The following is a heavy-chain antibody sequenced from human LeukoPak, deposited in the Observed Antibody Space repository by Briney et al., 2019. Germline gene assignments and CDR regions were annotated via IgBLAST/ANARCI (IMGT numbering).Heavy chain of an antibody. CDR1: AFILSDYY. V-gene: IGHV3-11*06. CDR2: IGGSSSYT. CDR3: ARVQLERLDY. D-gene: IGHD1-1*01. Sequence: GGSLRLSCAASAFILSDYYMIWVRQAPGKGLEWVSYIGGSSSYTNYADSVEGRFTISRDNAKNSLFLQMNSLRVENTAVFYCARVQLERLDYWGQGTLVTVSS. J-gene: IGHJ4*02.